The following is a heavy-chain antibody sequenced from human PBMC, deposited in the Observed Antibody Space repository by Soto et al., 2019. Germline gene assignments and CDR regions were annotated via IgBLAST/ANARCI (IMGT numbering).Heavy chain of an antibody. CDR1: GYRFSSYY. V-gene: IGHV1-46*01. CDR3: ASDYDFWSGYHYYYYGMDV. Sequence: SVKVSCKASGYRFSSYYMHWVRQTNRKGLEWMGIINPSGGSTSYAQKFQGRVTMTRDTSTSTVYMELSSLRSEDTAVYYCASDYDFWSGYHYYYYGMDVWGQGTSVTVSS. J-gene: IGHJ6*02. D-gene: IGHD3-3*01. CDR2: INPSGGST.